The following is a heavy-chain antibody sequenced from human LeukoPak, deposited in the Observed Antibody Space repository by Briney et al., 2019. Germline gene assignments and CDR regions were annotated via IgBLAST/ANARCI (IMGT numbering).Heavy chain of an antibody. CDR3: AKDVGKWESLHFFVY. J-gene: IGHJ4*02. V-gene: IGHV3-23*01. CDR2: ISGSGGST. D-gene: IGHD1-26*01. CDR1: GFTFSSYA. Sequence: GGSLRLSCAASGFTFSSYAMSWVRQAPGKGLEWVSAISGSGGSTYYADSVKGRFTISRDNSKNTLYLQMNSLRGDDTAVYYCAKDVGKWESLHFFVYWGQGTLVTVSS.